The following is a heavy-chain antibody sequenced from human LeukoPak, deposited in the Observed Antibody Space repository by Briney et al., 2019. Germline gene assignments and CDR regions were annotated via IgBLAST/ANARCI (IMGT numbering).Heavy chain of an antibody. CDR3: AREGVHSGNAFDI. J-gene: IGHJ3*02. V-gene: IGHV1-69*01. D-gene: IGHD1-26*01. CDR1: GGTFSSYA. CDR2: IIPIFGTA. Sequence: GASVKVSCKASGGTFSSYAISWVRQAPGQGLGWMGGIIPIFGTANYAQKFQGRDTITADESTSTAYMELSSLRSEDTAVYYCAREGVHSGNAFDIWGQGTMVTVSS.